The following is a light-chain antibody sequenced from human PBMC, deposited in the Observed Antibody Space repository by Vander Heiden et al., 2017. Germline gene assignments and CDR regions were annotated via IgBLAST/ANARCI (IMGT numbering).Light chain of an antibody. V-gene: IGLV2-23*02. CDR2: EVS. CDR1: TSDVGRYNL. CDR3: SSYAGRSAFDVV. J-gene: IGLJ2*01. Sequence: QSALTQPASVSGSPEQSNSMSCTGTTSDVGRYNLVAWYQHHPGKAPKLIIYEVSMRPSGVSNRFSGSKSGNTASLTISGLQAEDEGDYYCSSYAGRSAFDVVFGGGTKLTVL.